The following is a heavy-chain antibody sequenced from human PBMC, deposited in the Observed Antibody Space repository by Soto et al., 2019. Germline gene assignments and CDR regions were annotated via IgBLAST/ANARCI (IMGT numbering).Heavy chain of an antibody. CDR2: IYSGGST. V-gene: IGHV3-53*01. D-gene: IGHD3-22*01. CDR3: ARYYYDSSGHTYYYGMDV. J-gene: IGHJ6*02. Sequence: PGGSLRLSCAASGFTVSSNYMSWVRQAPGKGLEWVSVIYSGGSTYYADSVKGRFTIYRDNSKNTLYLQMNSLRAEDTAVYYCARYYYDSSGHTYYYGMDVWGQGTTVTVSS. CDR1: GFTVSSNY.